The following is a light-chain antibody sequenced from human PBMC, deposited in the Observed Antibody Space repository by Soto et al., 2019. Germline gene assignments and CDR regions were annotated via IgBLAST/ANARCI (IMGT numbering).Light chain of an antibody. CDR2: GAS. J-gene: IGKJ1*01. V-gene: IGKV3-15*01. CDR1: QSVNSN. Sequence: ETVMTQSPATLSVSPGERATLSYRASQSVNSNLAWYQQKSGQAPRLLIYGASTRATGIPVRFSGSGSGKEFTLTISSLQSEDSAVYYCQQYTYWPWTLGQGTKVEI. CDR3: QQYTYWPWT.